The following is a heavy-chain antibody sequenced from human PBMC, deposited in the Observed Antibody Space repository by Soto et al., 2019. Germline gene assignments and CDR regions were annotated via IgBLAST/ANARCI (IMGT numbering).Heavy chain of an antibody. V-gene: IGHV3-30*18. J-gene: IGHJ4*02. CDR1: GFSFSRYG. CDR3: AKETIQVGGPNYFDY. D-gene: IGHD1-1*01. CDR2: ISWNGLAQ. Sequence: VQLVESGGGVVQPGRSLRLLCEASGFSFSRYGMHWVRQAPGMGLEWVAVISWNGLAQYYADSVKGRFTISRDNSQSTLYLQMNSLRTEDTAIYYCAKETIQVGGPNYFDYWGQGALVTVSS.